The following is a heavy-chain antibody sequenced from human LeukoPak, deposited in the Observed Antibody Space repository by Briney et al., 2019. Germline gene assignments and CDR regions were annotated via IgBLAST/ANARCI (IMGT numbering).Heavy chain of an antibody. CDR1: GDSISSYY. Sequence: SETLSLTCTVSGDSISSYYWSWIRQPPGKGLEWIGYIYYSGSTNYNPSLKSRLTISVATSKNQLSLKLSSVTAADTAVYYCARAKKAVAGFFDYWGQGTLVTVSS. D-gene: IGHD6-19*01. V-gene: IGHV4-59*01. J-gene: IGHJ4*02. CDR2: IYYSGST. CDR3: ARAKKAVAGFFDY.